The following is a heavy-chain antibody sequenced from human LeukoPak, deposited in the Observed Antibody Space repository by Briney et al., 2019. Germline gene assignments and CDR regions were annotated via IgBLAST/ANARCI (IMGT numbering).Heavy chain of an antibody. J-gene: IGHJ5*01. Sequence: SETLSLTCAVYGGSFSGYYWSWIRQPPGMGLEWIGEIDHSGSTRYNSSLESRLTMSTDTSNRHFSLKLTSVTAADTAVYYCARRKAYVGWFDSWGQGTLVIVSS. CDR2: IDHSGST. D-gene: IGHD3-16*01. CDR1: GGSFSGYY. CDR3: ARRKAYVGWFDS. V-gene: IGHV4-34*01.